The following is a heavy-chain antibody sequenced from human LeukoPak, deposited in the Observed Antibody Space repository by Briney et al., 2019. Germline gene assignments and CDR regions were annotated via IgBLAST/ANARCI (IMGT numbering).Heavy chain of an antibody. Sequence: GASVKVSCKASGYTFTGYYMHWVRQAPGQGLEWMGWINPNSGGTNYARKFQGRVTMTRDTSISTAYMELSRLRSDDTAVYYCARGEWGGPFDYWGQGTLVTVSS. CDR3: ARGEWGGPFDY. V-gene: IGHV1-2*02. CDR1: GYTFTGYY. J-gene: IGHJ4*02. CDR2: INPNSGGT. D-gene: IGHD1-26*01.